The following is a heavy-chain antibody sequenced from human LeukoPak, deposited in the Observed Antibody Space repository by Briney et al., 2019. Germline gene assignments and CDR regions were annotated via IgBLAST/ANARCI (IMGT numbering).Heavy chain of an antibody. D-gene: IGHD2-2*01. CDR2: ISSSSSYI. Sequence: GGSLTLSCAPSGFPFSILRMKWARQPPGRGRECFSYISSSSSYIYYADSVKGRFTISRDNAKNSLYLQMNSLRAEDTAVYYCANYCSSTSCYVSRALGLWGQGTLVTVSS. CDR3: ANYCSSTSCYVSRALGL. V-gene: IGHV3-21*05. J-gene: IGHJ4*02. CDR1: GFPFSILR.